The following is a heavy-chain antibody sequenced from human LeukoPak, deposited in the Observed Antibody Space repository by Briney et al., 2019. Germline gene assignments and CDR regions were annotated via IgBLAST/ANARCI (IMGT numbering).Heavy chain of an antibody. CDR3: TRAPRKAWFDP. CDR1: GGSLSSFY. CDR2: TSYSGNT. V-gene: IGHV4-59*01. D-gene: IGHD1-14*01. Sequence: SETLSLTCSVSGGSLSSFYCSWIRQPPGKGLEWIGYTSYSGNTNYNPSLKSRVTMSVETSRKQFSLRLTSVTAADTAVYYCTRAPRKAWFDPWGQGTLVTVSS. J-gene: IGHJ5*02.